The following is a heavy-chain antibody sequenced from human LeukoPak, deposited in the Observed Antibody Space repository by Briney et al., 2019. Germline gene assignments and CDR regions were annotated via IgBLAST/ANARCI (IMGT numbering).Heavy chain of an antibody. CDR3: ARDQQRNYYYYYVDV. CDR2: INPNSGGT. Sequence: ASVKVSCKASGYTFTGYYMHWVRQAPGQGLEWMGWINPNSGGTNYAQKFQGRVTMTRDTSISTAYMELSRLRSDDTAVYYCARDQQRNYYYYYVDVWGKGTTVTVSS. CDR1: GYTFTGYY. V-gene: IGHV1-2*02. J-gene: IGHJ6*03. D-gene: IGHD6-13*01.